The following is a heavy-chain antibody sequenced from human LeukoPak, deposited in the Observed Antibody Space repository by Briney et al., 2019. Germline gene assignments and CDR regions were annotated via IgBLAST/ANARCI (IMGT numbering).Heavy chain of an antibody. J-gene: IGHJ5*02. CDR1: GFTFSSYA. CDR2: ISYDGSNK. Sequence: GGSLRLSCAASGFTFSSYATHWVRQAPGKGLEWVAVISYDGSNKYYADSVKGRFTISRDNSKNTLYLQMNSLRAEDTAVYYCARDHLKTTDLNWFDPWGQGTLVTVSS. D-gene: IGHD4-17*01. V-gene: IGHV3-30-3*01. CDR3: ARDHLKTTDLNWFDP.